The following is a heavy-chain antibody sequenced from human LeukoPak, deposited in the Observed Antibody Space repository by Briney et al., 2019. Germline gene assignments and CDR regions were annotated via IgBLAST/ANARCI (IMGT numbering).Heavy chain of an antibody. CDR2: ISYDGSNK. J-gene: IGHJ4*02. CDR3: ARGGGRDPFNVAY. CDR1: GFTFSSYG. D-gene: IGHD3-16*01. V-gene: IGHV3-30*03. Sequence: GRSLRLSCAASGFTFSSYGMHWVRQAPGKGLEWVAVISYDGSNKYYADSVKGRFTISRDNSKNTLYLQMNSLRAEDTAVYYCARGGGRDPFNVAYWGQGTLVTVSS.